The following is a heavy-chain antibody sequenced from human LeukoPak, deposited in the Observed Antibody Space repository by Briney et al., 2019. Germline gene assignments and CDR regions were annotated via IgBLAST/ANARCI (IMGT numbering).Heavy chain of an antibody. J-gene: IGHJ5*02. CDR3: ARASDPWLQLT. Sequence: GGSLRLSCAASGFTFTSYWMSWVRQAPGKGLEWVGNIKQDGSEKRYADSVRGRFSISRDNAKTSLYLQMNSLRAEDTAVYYCARASDPWLQLTWGQGTLVTVSS. V-gene: IGHV3-7*05. CDR2: IKQDGSEK. CDR1: GFTFTSYW. D-gene: IGHD5-24*01.